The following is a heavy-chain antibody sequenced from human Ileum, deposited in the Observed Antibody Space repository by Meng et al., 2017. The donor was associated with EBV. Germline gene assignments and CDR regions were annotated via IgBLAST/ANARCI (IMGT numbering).Heavy chain of an antibody. J-gene: IGHJ4*02. CDR3: ASKSEGYDH. CDR2: IYTGGST. CDR1: GFTVSSNY. D-gene: IGHD5-12*01. V-gene: IGHV3-53*01. Sequence: VPLVESGGGLLQPGGALSLSCAASGFTVSSNYMSWVRQAPGKGLEWVSVIYTGGSTYYADSVKGRFTISRDNSKNTLYLQMNSLRGEDTAVYYCASKSEGYDHWGQGTLVTVSS.